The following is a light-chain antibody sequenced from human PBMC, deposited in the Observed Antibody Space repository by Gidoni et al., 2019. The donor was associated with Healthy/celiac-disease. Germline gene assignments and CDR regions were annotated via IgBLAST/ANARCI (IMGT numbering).Light chain of an antibody. CDR3: QQLNSYPPT. CDR1: QGISSY. V-gene: IGKV1-9*01. Sequence: DIQLTQSPSFLSASVGDRVTIPCRASQGISSYLAWYQQKPGKAPKLLIYAASTLQSGVPSRFSGSGSWAEFTLTISSLQPEDFATYYCQQLNSYPPTFGQGTKLEIK. CDR2: AAS. J-gene: IGKJ2*01.